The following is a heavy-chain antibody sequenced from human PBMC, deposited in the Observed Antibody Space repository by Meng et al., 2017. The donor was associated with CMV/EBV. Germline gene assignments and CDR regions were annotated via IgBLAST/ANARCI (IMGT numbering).Heavy chain of an antibody. V-gene: IGHV3-53*01. J-gene: IGHJ5*02. CDR2: TYSGGST. CDR3: ATAYCSSTSCYP. Sequence: GGSLRLSCAASGFTVSSNYMSWVRQAPGKGLEWVSVTYSGGSTYYADSVKGRFTISRDNSKNTLYLQMNSLRAEDTAVYYCATAYCSSTSCYPWGQGTLVTVSS. D-gene: IGHD2-2*01. CDR1: GFTVSSNY.